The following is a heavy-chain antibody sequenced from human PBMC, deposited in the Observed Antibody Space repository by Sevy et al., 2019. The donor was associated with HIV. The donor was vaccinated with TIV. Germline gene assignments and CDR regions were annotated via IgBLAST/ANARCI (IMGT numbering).Heavy chain of an antibody. CDR1: GYSFSNYG. V-gene: IGHV1-18*01. Sequence: VKVSCKASGYSFSNYGISWVRQAPGQGLEWMGWISAHNANTNYAQKLQDRVTMTTDTSTSTAYMELRSLGSDDTAVYYCARAVPYYDILTGRNYFDYWGQGTLVTVSS. CDR2: ISAHNANT. D-gene: IGHD3-9*01. CDR3: ARAVPYYDILTGRNYFDY. J-gene: IGHJ4*02.